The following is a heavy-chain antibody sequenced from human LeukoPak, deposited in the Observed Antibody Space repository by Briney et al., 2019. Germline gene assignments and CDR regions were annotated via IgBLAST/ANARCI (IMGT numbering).Heavy chain of an antibody. CDR1: GFTFTYAW. Sequence: PGGSLRLSCAASGFTFTYAWMSWVRQAPGKGLEWIGHIKSKTDGGTIDYAATVKGRFTIARDDSKKTLFLQMDSLKPEDTGVNYCATWELTGTTVFYYYMDVWGKGTTVTVS. J-gene: IGHJ6*03. CDR2: IKSKTDGGTI. V-gene: IGHV3-15*01. D-gene: IGHD1-7*01. CDR3: ATWELTGTTVFYYYMDV.